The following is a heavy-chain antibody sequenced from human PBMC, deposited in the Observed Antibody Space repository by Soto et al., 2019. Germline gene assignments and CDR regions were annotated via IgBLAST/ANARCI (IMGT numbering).Heavy chain of an antibody. J-gene: IGHJ6*03. V-gene: IGHV3-30*18. CDR1: GFTFSSYG. CDR3: AKDKADYGVDYYMDV. CDR2: ISYDGSNK. D-gene: IGHD4-17*01. Sequence: QVQLVESGGGVVQPGRSLRLSCAASGFTFSSYGMHWVRQAAGKGLEWVAVISYDGSNKYYADSVKGRFTISRDNSKNTLYLQMNSLRAEDTAVYYCAKDKADYGVDYYMDVWGKGTTVTVSS.